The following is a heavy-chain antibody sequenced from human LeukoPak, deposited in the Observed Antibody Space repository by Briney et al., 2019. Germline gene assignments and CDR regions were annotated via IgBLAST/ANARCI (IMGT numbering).Heavy chain of an antibody. CDR3: TRMTTGHDY. CDR1: GVSFDDYY. CDR2: INHSGYT. D-gene: IGHD4-17*01. V-gene: IGHV4-34*01. J-gene: IGHJ4*02. Sequence: SETLSLTCAVSGVSFDDYYWSWVRQPPGKGLEWIGEINHSGYTNDSPSLKSRVTISIDTSRKQFSLNLRSVTVADTAVYYCTRMTTGHDYWGQGTLATVSS.